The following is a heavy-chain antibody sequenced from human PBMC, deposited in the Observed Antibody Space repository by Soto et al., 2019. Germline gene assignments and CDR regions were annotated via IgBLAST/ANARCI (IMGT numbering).Heavy chain of an antibody. CDR3: ARLRRMTAITVSYYFDY. D-gene: IGHD4-4*01. CDR1: GDSITSGGYY. Sequence: PSETLSLTCTVTGDSITSGGYYWSWIRQHPGKGLEWLGYIYGSGGSGSTLYNPSLESRVTISVDTSENQFSLKLSSVTAADTAVYYCARLRRMTAITVSYYFDYWGQGTLVTVSS. J-gene: IGHJ4*02. V-gene: IGHV4-61*08. CDR2: IYGSGGSGST.